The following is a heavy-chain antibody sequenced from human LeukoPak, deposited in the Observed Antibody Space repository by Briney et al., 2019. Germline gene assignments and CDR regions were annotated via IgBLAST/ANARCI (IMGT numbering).Heavy chain of an antibody. Sequence: GGSLRLSCEASGFAFSTYWMKWVRQAPGKGLEWVANIKQDGSQKYYVDSVKGRFIISRDNAKNSLYLQMNSVRAEDTAVYYCAREGTFGDYRASGDHWGQGALVTVSS. CDR2: IKQDGSQK. CDR3: AREGTFGDYRASGDH. J-gene: IGHJ4*02. D-gene: IGHD2-21*02. V-gene: IGHV3-7*03. CDR1: GFAFSTYW.